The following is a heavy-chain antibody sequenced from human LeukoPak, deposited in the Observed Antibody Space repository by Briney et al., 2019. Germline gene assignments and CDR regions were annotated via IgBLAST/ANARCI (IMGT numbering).Heavy chain of an antibody. Sequence: GASVKVSCKASGGTFSSYAISWVRQAPGQGLEWMGGIIPIFGTANYAQKFQGRVTITADESTSTAYMELSSLRSEDTAVYYCARDAPGYNWNDVGDAFDIWGQGTMVTVSS. CDR1: GGTFSSYA. J-gene: IGHJ3*02. V-gene: IGHV1-69*13. D-gene: IGHD1-1*01. CDR2: IIPIFGTA. CDR3: ARDAPGYNWNDVGDAFDI.